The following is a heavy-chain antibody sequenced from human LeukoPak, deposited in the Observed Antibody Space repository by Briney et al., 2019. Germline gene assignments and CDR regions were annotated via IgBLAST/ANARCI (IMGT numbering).Heavy chain of an antibody. CDR3: AREESGHDY. J-gene: IGHJ4*02. D-gene: IGHD7-27*01. CDR1: GDSVSSSSAA. Sequence: SQTLSLTCAISGDSVSSSSAAWTWIRQSPSTGLKWLGRTYYRSKWSNEYGVSVKSRITINPDTSKNEISLHLNSVTPEDTAVYYCAREESGHDYWGQGTLVIVSA. V-gene: IGHV6-1*01. CDR2: TYYRSKWSN.